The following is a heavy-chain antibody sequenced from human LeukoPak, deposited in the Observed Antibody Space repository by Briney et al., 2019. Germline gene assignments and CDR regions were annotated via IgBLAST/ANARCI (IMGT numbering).Heavy chain of an antibody. D-gene: IGHD3-10*01. Sequence: GGSLRLSCAASGFTFSSYAMSWVRQGPGKGLEWVSAISGSGGSTHYADSVKGRFTISRDNSKNTLYLQMNSLRAEDTAVYYCAKALTSMVRGVIINWGQGTLVTVSS. CDR3: AKALTSMVRGVIIN. CDR2: ISGSGGST. CDR1: GFTFSSYA. J-gene: IGHJ4*02. V-gene: IGHV3-23*01.